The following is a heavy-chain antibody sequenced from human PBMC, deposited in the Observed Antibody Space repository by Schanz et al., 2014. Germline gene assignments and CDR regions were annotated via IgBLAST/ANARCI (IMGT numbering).Heavy chain of an antibody. Sequence: QVQLIQSGAEVKKPGASVKVSCTASGYTFISYGIKWVRQAPGQGLEWMGWISAYNGHTDYAQKLQGRVTLTTDTSTSTAYMELRNLRSDDTAVYYCARDFSAYVGNYFDYWGQGTLVTVSS. V-gene: IGHV1-18*01. CDR2: ISAYNGHT. CDR1: GYTFISYG. D-gene: IGHD5-12*01. CDR3: ARDFSAYVGNYFDY. J-gene: IGHJ4*02.